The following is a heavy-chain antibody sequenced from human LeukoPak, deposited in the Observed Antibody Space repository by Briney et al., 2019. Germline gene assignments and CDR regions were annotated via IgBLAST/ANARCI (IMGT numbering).Heavy chain of an antibody. CDR3: ARDPCHGALDY. V-gene: IGHV3-7*03. CDR2: IKQDGTEE. J-gene: IGHJ4*02. Sequence: GGSLRLSCVASGFTFSSSWMSWVRRAPGKGLEWVANIKQDGTEEYYVDSVRGRFSISKDNAKNSLYLQMNSMRAEDTAVYYCARDPCHGALDYWGQGALVTVSS. D-gene: IGHD2-2*01. CDR1: GFTFSSSW.